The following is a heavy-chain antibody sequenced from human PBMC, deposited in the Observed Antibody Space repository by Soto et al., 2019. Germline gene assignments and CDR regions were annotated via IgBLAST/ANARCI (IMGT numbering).Heavy chain of an antibody. CDR3: ARAYYDILTATFSDAFDI. CDR2: ISYDGSNK. V-gene: IGHV3-30-3*01. D-gene: IGHD3-9*01. J-gene: IGHJ3*02. CDR1: GFTFSSYA. Sequence: QVQLVESAGGVVQPGRSLRLSCAASGFTFSSYAMHWVRQAPGKGLEWVAVISYDGSNKYYADSVKGRFTISRDNSKNTLYLQMNSLRAEDTAVYYCARAYYDILTATFSDAFDIWGQGTMVTVSS.